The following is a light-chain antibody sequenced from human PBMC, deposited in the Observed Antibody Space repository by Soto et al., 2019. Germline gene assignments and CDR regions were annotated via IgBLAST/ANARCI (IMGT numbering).Light chain of an antibody. Sequence: DIQMTQSPSTLSVSVGDRFTMTCRASENINSYLNWYQQRPGKAPQLLIYAASSLQSGVPSRFSGSGSGTDFTLTISSLQPEDFATYYCQQSSNTPRTFGQGTKVDIK. CDR1: ENINSY. CDR2: AAS. V-gene: IGKV1-39*01. CDR3: QQSSNTPRT. J-gene: IGKJ1*01.